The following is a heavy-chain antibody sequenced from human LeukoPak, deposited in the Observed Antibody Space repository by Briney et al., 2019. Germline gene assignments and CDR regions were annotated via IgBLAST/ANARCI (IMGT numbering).Heavy chain of an antibody. J-gene: IGHJ4*02. V-gene: IGHV4-34*09. Sequence: SQTLSLTCAVSGGSFSGYQWSWIRQPPGKGLEWIGEINHSGSTNYNPSLKSRVTISVDTSKNQFSLKLSSVTAADTAVYYCARGYDCGGDCYSIDYWGQGTLVTVSS. D-gene: IGHD2-21*02. CDR1: GGSFSGYQ. CDR3: ARGYDCGGDCYSIDY. CDR2: INHSGST.